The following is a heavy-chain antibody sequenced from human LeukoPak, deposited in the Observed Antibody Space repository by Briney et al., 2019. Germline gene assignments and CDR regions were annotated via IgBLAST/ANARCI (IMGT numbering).Heavy chain of an antibody. D-gene: IGHD6-19*01. V-gene: IGHV1-2*02. CDR3: ARRIAVPGHDAFDV. J-gene: IGHJ3*01. CDR2: VNPKNGDT. Sequence: ASVKVSCKTFGYTFTDYFLHWVRQAPGQGREWMGWVNPKNGDTNYARKFQGSVAMARDTSIRTAYMDLKRLRSDDTAIYFCARRIAVPGHDAFDVWGQGTLVTVSS. CDR1: GYTFTDYF.